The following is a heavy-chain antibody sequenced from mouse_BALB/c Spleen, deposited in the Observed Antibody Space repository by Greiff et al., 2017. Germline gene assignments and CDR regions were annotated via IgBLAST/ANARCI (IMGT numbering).Heavy chain of an antibody. CDR3: NPVVVFYAMDY. CDR1: GFNIKDYY. Sequence: EVQLQQSGAELVRSGASVKLSCTASGFNIKDYYMHWVKQRPEQGLEWIGWIDPENGDTEYAPKFQGKATMTADPSSNTAYLQLSSLTSEDTAVYYCNPVVVFYAMDYWGQGTSVTVSS. D-gene: IGHD1-1*01. V-gene: IGHV14-4*02. CDR2: IDPENGDT. J-gene: IGHJ4*01.